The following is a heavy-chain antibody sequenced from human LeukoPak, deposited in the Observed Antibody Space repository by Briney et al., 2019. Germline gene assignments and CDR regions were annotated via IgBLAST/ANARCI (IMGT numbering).Heavy chain of an antibody. CDR1: GFTFSGSA. J-gene: IGHJ3*02. CDR3: TTDGVLWFGELLSNAFDI. Sequence: GGSLRLSCAASGFTFSGSAVHWVRQASGKGLEWVGHIRSKADSHATAYAASVQGRFTISRDDSNNTAYLHMNSLKIEDAAVYYCTTDGVLWFGELLSNAFDIWGQGTMVTVSS. V-gene: IGHV3-73*01. CDR2: IRSKADSHAT. D-gene: IGHD3-10*01.